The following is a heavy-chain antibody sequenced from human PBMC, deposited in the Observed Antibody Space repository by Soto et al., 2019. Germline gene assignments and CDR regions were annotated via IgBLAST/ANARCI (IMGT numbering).Heavy chain of an antibody. CDR2: IGSTWSYV. CDR1: GFTFSNYN. J-gene: IGHJ4*02. D-gene: IGHD5-12*01. V-gene: IGHV3-21*01. Sequence: GGSLRLSCAASGFTFSNYNMNWVRQAPGKGLEWVSSIGSTWSYVYYADSVKSRFTISRDNTKKSLYLQMDSLRAEDTAVYYCAVMREMANYYFDYWGQGALVTVSS. CDR3: AVMREMANYYFDY.